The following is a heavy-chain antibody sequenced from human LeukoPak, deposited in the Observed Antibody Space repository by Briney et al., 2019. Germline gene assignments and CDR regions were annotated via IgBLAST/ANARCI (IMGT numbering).Heavy chain of an antibody. V-gene: IGHV3-23*01. J-gene: IGHJ4*02. Sequence: GGSLRLSCAASEFDFSTHAMTWVRQAPGKGLEWVSAISISGTKTYYADSVKGRFTISRDNSKNTLYLQMNSLRAEDTAVYYRARDVGGHWGQGTLVTVSS. CDR3: ARDVGGH. CDR2: ISISGTKT. CDR1: EFDFSTHA. D-gene: IGHD4-23*01.